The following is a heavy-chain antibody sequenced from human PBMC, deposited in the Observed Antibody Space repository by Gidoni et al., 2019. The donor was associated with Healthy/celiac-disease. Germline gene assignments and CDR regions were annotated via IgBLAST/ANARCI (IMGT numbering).Heavy chain of an antibody. CDR2: IKQDGSEK. CDR3: ARESITIFGVVHPPTFDY. D-gene: IGHD3-3*01. J-gene: IGHJ4*02. Sequence: EVQLVESGGGLVQPGGSLRLSCAASGFTFSSYWMSWVRQAPGKGLEWVANIKQDGSEKYYVDSVKGRFTISRDNAKNSLYLQMNSLRAEDTAVYYCARESITIFGVVHPPTFDYWGQGTLVTVSS. V-gene: IGHV3-7*01. CDR1: GFTFSSYW.